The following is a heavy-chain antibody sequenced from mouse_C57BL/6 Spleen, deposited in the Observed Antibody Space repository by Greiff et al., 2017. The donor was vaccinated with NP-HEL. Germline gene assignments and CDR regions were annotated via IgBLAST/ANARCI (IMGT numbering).Heavy chain of an antibody. J-gene: IGHJ3*01. CDR2: ISDGGSYT. CDR1: GFTFSSYA. CDR3: ARGGYDGYYPFAY. D-gene: IGHD2-3*01. Sequence: EVKLVESGGGLVKPGGSLKLSCAASGFTFSSYAMSWVRQTPEKRLEWVATISDGGSYTYYPDNVKGRFTISRDNAKNNLYLQMSHLKSEDTAMYYCARGGYDGYYPFAYWGQGTLVTVSA. V-gene: IGHV5-4*03.